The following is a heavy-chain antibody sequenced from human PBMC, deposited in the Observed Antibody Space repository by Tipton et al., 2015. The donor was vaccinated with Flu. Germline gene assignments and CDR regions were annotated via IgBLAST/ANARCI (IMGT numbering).Heavy chain of an antibody. Sequence: TLSLTCTVSGGSISYYYWSWIRQPPGKGLECIGYIYYSGSTNYNPSLKSRVTISVDTSKSQLSLKRSSVTAADTAVYYCARRGDGGRAFDIWGQGTMITISS. J-gene: IGHJ3*02. CDR3: ARRGDGGRAFDI. D-gene: IGHD4-23*01. CDR1: GGSISYYY. V-gene: IGHV4-59*08. CDR2: IYYSGST.